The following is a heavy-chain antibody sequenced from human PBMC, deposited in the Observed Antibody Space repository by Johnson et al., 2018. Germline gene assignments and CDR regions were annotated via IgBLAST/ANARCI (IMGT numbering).Heavy chain of an antibody. CDR1: GFTLNNYG. J-gene: IGHJ6*02. Sequence: QVQLVESGGGVVQPGTSLRLSCGDSGFTLNNYGMHWVRQAPGKGLEWVAIISSDGSKKYYADSVKGRFTISRDNSKNTLYLQMNSLRTEDTAIYYCAKIMTTDHYNWYGMDGWGQGTTVTVSS. V-gene: IGHV3-30*18. CDR3: AKIMTTDHYNWYGMDG. D-gene: IGHD1-20*01. CDR2: ISSDGSKK.